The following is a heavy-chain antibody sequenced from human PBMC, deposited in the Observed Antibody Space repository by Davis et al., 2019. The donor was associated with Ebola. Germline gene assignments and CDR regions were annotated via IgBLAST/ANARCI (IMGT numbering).Heavy chain of an antibody. D-gene: IGHD3-3*01. CDR1: GFTFSSYA. CDR2: ISYDGSNK. CDR3: AREAGSGYDY. J-gene: IGHJ4*02. V-gene: IGHV3-30-3*01. Sequence: SLKISCAASGFTFSSYAMHWVRQAPGKGLEWVAVISYDGSNKYYADSVKGRFTISRDNSKNTLYLQMNSLRAEDTAVYYCAREAGSGYDYWGQGTLVTVSS.